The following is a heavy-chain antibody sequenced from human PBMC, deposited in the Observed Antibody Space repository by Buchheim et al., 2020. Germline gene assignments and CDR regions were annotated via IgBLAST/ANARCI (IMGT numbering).Heavy chain of an antibody. CDR3: ATEYGSNWKFSDY. J-gene: IGHJ4*02. CDR1: GSIFSSYA. Sequence: EVQLLESGGGLVQPGGSLRLSCAASGSIFSSYAMSWVRQAPGKGLEWVSGISGSGGGTYYADSVKGRFTISRDNSKKTLYLEMNSLRAEDTAVYFCATEYGSNWKFSDYWGQGTL. V-gene: IGHV3-23*01. CDR2: ISGSGGGT. D-gene: IGHD6-13*01.